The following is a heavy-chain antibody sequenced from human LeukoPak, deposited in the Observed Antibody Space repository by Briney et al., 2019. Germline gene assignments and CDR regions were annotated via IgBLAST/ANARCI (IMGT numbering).Heavy chain of an antibody. J-gene: IGHJ4*02. V-gene: IGHV3-23*01. CDR1: GFTFSSYA. CDR3: AKNRGDITSSRVGCDY. Sequence: GGSLRLSCAASGFTFSSYAMSWVRQAPGKGLEWVSAISGSGGSTYYADSAKGRFTISRDNPKNTLYLQMNTLRAEDTAVYYCAKNRGDITSSRVGCDYWGQGALVTVSS. D-gene: IGHD2-15*01. CDR2: ISGSGGST.